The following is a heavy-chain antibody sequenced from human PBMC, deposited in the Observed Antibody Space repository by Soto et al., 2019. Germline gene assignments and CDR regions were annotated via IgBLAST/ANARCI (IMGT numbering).Heavy chain of an antibody. V-gene: IGHV4-31*03. Sequence: QVQLQESGPGLVKPSQTLSLSCSISGGSITSANYYWTWIRLFPGKGLEWIGYIYSSGTTHYNPSLKSRATISLDTTNNQFSLEVKSATAADTAVYYCARMGLHLGELSRNWFDPWVQGSLVTVSS. CDR1: GGSITSANYY. D-gene: IGHD3-16*02. J-gene: IGHJ5*02. CDR2: IYSSGTT. CDR3: ARMGLHLGELSRNWFDP.